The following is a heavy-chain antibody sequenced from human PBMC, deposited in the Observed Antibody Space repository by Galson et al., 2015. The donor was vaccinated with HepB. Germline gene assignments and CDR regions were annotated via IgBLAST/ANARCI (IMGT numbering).Heavy chain of an antibody. CDR3: ARGRYDYGDYGGAFDI. Sequence: SLRLSCAASGFTFSSYAMHWVRQAPGKGLEYVSAISSNGGSTYYANSVKGRFTISRDNSKNTLYLQMGSLRAEDMAVYYCARGRYDYGDYGGAFDIWGQGTMVTVSS. J-gene: IGHJ3*02. D-gene: IGHD4-17*01. V-gene: IGHV3-64*01. CDR2: ISSNGGST. CDR1: GFTFSSYA.